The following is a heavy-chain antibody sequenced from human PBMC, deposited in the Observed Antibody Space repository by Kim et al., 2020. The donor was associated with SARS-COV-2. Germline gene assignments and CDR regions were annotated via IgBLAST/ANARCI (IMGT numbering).Heavy chain of an antibody. CDR2: ISEDSSAT. CDR1: GFPFSNYG. V-gene: IGHV3-23*01. Sequence: GGSLRLSCAASGFPFSNYGMNWVRQTPGKGLEWVASISEDSSATYYADSVKGRFTISRDTSNTLFLQKINLRVDDTALDYCGRDNPKLYGDIVYWGHGTLVTVSS. J-gene: IGHJ4*01. D-gene: IGHD4-17*01. CDR3: GRDNPKLYGDIVY.